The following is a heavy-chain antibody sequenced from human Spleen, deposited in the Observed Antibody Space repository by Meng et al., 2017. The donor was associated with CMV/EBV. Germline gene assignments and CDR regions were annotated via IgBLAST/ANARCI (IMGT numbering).Heavy chain of an antibody. V-gene: IGHV4-4*07. CDR3: ARDKPLQTFDY. CDR2: IYSSGIT. Sequence: QVQLQESGPGLGKPSETLSLTCTVSGGSVTNYYWGWIRQSAGKGLEWIGRIYSSGITLYNPSFKSRVIMSVDTSKNQFSLKLSSVTAADTAVYYCARDKPLQTFDYWGQGTLVTVSS. CDR1: GGSVTNYY. J-gene: IGHJ4*02.